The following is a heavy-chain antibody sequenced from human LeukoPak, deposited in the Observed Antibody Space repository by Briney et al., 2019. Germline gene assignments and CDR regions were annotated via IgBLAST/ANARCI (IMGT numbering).Heavy chain of an antibody. CDR2: ISGNNDNT. V-gene: IGHV1-18*01. Sequence: ASVKVSCTASGYTFTSYGIGWVRQAPGQGLEWMGWISGNNDNTNYAQKIQGRVTMTTDTSTSTAYMELRSLRSDDTAVYYCARDGYFDYWGQGTLVTVSS. CDR3: ARDGYFDY. CDR1: GYTFTSYG. J-gene: IGHJ4*02.